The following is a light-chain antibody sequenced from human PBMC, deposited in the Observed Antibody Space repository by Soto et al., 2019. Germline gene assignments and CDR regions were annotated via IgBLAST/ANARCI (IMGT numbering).Light chain of an antibody. CDR1: KSLLSIPTSKNS. CDR2: LAS. V-gene: IGKV4-1*01. J-gene: IGKJ1*01. Sequence: DIVMTQSPDSLAVSLGKRATINCNSSKSLLSIPTSKNSLAWYQRKPGQPPKLLIFLASTRESGVPDRFSGSGSGTDFTLTIDGLQAEDVAVYYCQQYLSIPRTFGQGTRVEIK. CDR3: QQYLSIPRT.